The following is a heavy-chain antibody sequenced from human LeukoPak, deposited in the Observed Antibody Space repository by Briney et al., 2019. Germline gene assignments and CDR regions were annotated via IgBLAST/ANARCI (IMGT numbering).Heavy chain of an antibody. CDR1: GDSISSGDYY. Sequence: SETLSLTCTVSGDSISSGDYYWSWIRQPAGKGLEWIGRISSSGSTNYHPSLNSRVTISVDTSKNQFSLKLSSVTAAATAVYFCARGPYSYDSSGAFDIWGQGTMVTVSS. D-gene: IGHD3-22*01. CDR3: ARGPYSYDSSGAFDI. J-gene: IGHJ3*02. V-gene: IGHV4-61*02. CDR2: ISSSGST.